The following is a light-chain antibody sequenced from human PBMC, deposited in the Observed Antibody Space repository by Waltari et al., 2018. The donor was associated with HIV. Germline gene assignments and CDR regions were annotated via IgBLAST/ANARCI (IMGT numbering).Light chain of an antibody. CDR1: QSISGN. V-gene: IGKV3-15*01. J-gene: IGKJ1*01. Sequence: EIVMTQSPATLSVSPGQRATVSCWASQSISGNLAVYQQRPGQAPRLLVYDASTRVAGIPARFSASGFATEFTLTISSLQSEDFAVYYCQQYNDWLSWTFGQGTKVEMK. CDR2: DAS. CDR3: QQYNDWLSWT.